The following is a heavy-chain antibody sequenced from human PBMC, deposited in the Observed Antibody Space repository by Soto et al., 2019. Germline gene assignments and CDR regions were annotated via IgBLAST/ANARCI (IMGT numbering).Heavy chain of an antibody. J-gene: IGHJ4*02. Sequence: QVQLQQWGAGLLKPSETLSLTCAVNGGSFSAYYWSWIRQPPGEGLEWIGEINHSGTTNYNPSLKSRVTISVDTSKNQFSLKLTSVTAADTAVYYCASRYCSGGSCYYGPDYWGQGALFTVSS. CDR2: INHSGTT. D-gene: IGHD2-15*01. CDR3: ASRYCSGGSCYYGPDY. V-gene: IGHV4-34*01. CDR1: GGSFSAYY.